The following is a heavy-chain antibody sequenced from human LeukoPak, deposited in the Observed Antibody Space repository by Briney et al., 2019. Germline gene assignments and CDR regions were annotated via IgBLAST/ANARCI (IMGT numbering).Heavy chain of an antibody. CDR3: TTRYSSSWYRNFDY. V-gene: IGHV3-15*01. CDR1: GFTFSNAC. D-gene: IGHD6-13*01. J-gene: IGHJ4*02. CDR2: IKSKTDGGTT. Sequence: AGGSLRLSCAASGFTFSNACMSWVRQAPGKGLEWVGRIKSKTDGGTTDYAAPVKGRFTISRDDSKNTLYLQMNSLKAEDTAVYYCTTRYSSSWYRNFDYWGQGTLVTVSS.